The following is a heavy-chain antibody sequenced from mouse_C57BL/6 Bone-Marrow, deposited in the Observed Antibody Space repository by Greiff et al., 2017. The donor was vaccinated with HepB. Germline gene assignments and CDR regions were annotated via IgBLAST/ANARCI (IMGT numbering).Heavy chain of an antibody. CDR3: ARDGDYDEDY. D-gene: IGHD2-4*01. CDR2: ISSGSSTI. Sequence: EVKVEESGGGLVKPGGSLKLSCAASGFTFSDYGMHWVRQAPEKGLEWVAYISSGSSTIYYADTVKGRFTISRDNAKNTLFLQMTSLRSEDTAMYYCARDGDYDEDYWGQGTTLTVSS. J-gene: IGHJ2*01. CDR1: GFTFSDYG. V-gene: IGHV5-17*01.